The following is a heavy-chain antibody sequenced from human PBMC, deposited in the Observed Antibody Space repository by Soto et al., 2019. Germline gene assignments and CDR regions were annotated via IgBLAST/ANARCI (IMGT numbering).Heavy chain of an antibody. CDR1: GYTFTSYY. V-gene: IGHV1-46*01. CDR2: INPSGGST. D-gene: IGHD1-26*01. J-gene: IGHJ4*02. Sequence: PGPPVKVSCKASGYTFTSYYMHWVRQAPGQGLEWMGIINPSGGSTSYAQKFQGRVTMTRDTSTSTVYMELSSLRSEDTAVYYCARDGDPIVGVKVNHFDYWGQGTLVTVSS. CDR3: ARDGDPIVGVKVNHFDY.